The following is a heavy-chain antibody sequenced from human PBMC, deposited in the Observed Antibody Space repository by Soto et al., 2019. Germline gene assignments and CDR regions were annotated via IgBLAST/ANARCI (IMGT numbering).Heavy chain of an antibody. D-gene: IGHD2-15*01. J-gene: IGHJ6*02. CDR3: ARAGCDGGSCYTLVGLRYGMDV. CDR1: GFTFSSYV. V-gene: IGHV3-30-3*01. CDR2: ISYDKNNK. Sequence: QVQLVESGGGVVQPGRSLRLSCAASGFTFSSYVMYWVRQAPGKGLEWVAIISYDKNNKYYADSVKGRFTISRDNSKKTLYRQMSSLRGEDTAVYYCARAGCDGGSCYTLVGLRYGMDVWGQGTTVTVSS.